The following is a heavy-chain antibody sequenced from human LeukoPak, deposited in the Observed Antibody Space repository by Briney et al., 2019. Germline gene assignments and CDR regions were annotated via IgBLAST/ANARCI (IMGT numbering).Heavy chain of an antibody. V-gene: IGHV3-23*01. CDR2: INGRGDST. J-gene: IGHJ3*02. CDR1: GFTFSPYD. Sequence: PGGSLRLSCAASGFTFSPYDMSWIRQAPGKGLEWVSTINGRGDSTYYADSVKGRFTISRDNSKNTLYLQMNSLRAEDTAVYYCAKDLEEAFDIWGQGTMVTVSS. CDR3: AKDLEEAFDI.